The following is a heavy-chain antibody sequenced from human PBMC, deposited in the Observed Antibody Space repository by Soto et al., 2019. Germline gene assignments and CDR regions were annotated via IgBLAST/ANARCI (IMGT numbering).Heavy chain of an antibody. J-gene: IGHJ5*02. CDR1: GGTFSSYA. CDR2: IIPIFGTA. Sequence: SVKVSCKASGGTFSSYAISWVRQAPGQGLEWMGGIIPIFGTANYAQKFQGRVTITADESTSTAYMELSSLRSEDTAVYYCAIELSFGELPRPSNWFDPWGQGTLVTAPQ. CDR3: AIELSFGELPRPSNWFDP. D-gene: IGHD3-10*01. V-gene: IGHV1-69*13.